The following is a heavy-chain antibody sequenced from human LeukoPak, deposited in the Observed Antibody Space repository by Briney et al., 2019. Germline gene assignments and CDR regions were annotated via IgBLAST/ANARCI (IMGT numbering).Heavy chain of an antibody. D-gene: IGHD3-9*01. J-gene: IGHJ4*02. CDR3: ARDYDILTGYYRGSLY. V-gene: IGHV1-18*01. Sequence: ASVTVSCKASGYTFTSYGISWVRQAPGQGLEWMGWISAYNGNTNYAQKLQGRVTMTTDTSTSTAYMELRSLRSDDTAVYYCARDYDILTGYYRGSLYWGQGTLVTVSS. CDR1: GYTFTSYG. CDR2: ISAYNGNT.